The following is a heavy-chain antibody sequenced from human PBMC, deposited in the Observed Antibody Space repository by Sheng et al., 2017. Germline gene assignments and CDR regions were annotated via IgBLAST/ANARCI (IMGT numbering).Heavy chain of an antibody. CDR3: ARTIVATAGFDY. D-gene: IGHD5-12*01. CDR2: IYYSGST. Sequence: QLQLQESGPGLVKPSETLSLTCTVSGGSISSSSYYWGWIRQPPGKGLEWIVSIYYSGSTYYNPSLKSRVTISVDTSKNQFSLKLSSVTAADTAVYYCARTIVATAGFDYWGQGTLVTVSS. J-gene: IGHJ4*02. CDR1: GGSISSSSYY. V-gene: IGHV4-39*07.